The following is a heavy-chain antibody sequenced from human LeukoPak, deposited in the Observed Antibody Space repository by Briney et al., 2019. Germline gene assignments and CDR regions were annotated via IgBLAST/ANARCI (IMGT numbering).Heavy chain of an antibody. CDR1: GYTFTSYG. J-gene: IGHJ4*02. CDR2: ISAYNGNT. D-gene: IGHD3-9*01. Sequence: ASVKVSCKASGYTFTSYGISWVRQAPGQGLEWMGWISAYNGNTNYAQKLQGRVTMTTDTSTSTAYMELRSLRSDDTAVYYCARDGLAYDILTGHRTYYFDYWGQGTLGTVSS. V-gene: IGHV1-18*01. CDR3: ARDGLAYDILTGHRTYYFDY.